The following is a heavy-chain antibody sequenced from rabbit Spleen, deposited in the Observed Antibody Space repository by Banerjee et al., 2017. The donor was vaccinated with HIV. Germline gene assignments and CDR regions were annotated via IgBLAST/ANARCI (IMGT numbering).Heavy chain of an antibody. V-gene: IGHV1S40*01. D-gene: IGHD8-1*01. CDR1: GIDFSSYYY. CDR2: IYTRDERT. Sequence: QSLEESGGDLVKPGASLTLTCTASGIDFSSYYYMCWVRQAPGKGLEWIGCIYTRDERTYYANWAKGRFTISKTSSTTVTLQMTSLTAADTATYFCARDTGSSFSSYGMDLWGPGTLITVS. CDR3: ARDTGSSFSSYGMDL. J-gene: IGHJ6*01.